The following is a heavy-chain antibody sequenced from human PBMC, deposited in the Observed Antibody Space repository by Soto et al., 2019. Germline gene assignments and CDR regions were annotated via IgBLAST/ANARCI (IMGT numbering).Heavy chain of an antibody. CDR3: ARDPGITGTTNRFDP. V-gene: IGHV4-4*07. D-gene: IGHD1-20*01. J-gene: IGHJ5*02. CDR1: GGSISSYY. Sequence: SETLSLTCTVSGGSISSYYWSWIRQPAGKGLEWIGRIYTSKSTNYNPSLKSRVTMSVDTSKNQFSLKLSSVTAADTAVHYCARDPGITGTTNRFDPWGQGILVTVSS. CDR2: IYTSKST.